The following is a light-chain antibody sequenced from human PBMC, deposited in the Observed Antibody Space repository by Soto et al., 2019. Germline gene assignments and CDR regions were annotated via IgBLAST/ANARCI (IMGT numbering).Light chain of an antibody. CDR2: DAS. CDR3: QQYENLPT. CDR1: QNINNY. V-gene: IGKV1-33*01. J-gene: IGKJ5*01. Sequence: DIQLPQSPSTLSASVVDRFTITFRASQNINNYLNWYQQKPGRAPKLLIYDASNLEAGVPSRFRGSGSGTDFTFTISRLQPEDIATYYCQQYENLPTFGQGTRLEIK.